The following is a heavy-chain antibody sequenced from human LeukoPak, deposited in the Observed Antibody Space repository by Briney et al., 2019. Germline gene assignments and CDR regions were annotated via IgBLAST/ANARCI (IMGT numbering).Heavy chain of an antibody. J-gene: IGHJ4*02. Sequence: SGTLSLTCTVSGGSISSYFWSWLRQPPGKGLEWIGYIYTSGRTKYNPSLKSGVTISLDTSKIQFSLILSSVTAADTALDYCVRRPYSSSLYFDYWGQGNLGTVSS. CDR1: GGSISSYF. CDR3: VRRPYSSSLYFDY. D-gene: IGHD6-13*01. CDR2: IYTSGRT. V-gene: IGHV4-4*09.